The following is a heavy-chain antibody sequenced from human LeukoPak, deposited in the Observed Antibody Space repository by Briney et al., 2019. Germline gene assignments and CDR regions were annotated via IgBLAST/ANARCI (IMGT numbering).Heavy chain of an antibody. Sequence: GGSLRLSCAASGFTFSSYAMSWVRQAPGKGLEWVSAISGSGGSTYYADSVKGRFTISRDNSKNTLYLQMNSLRAEDTAVYYCAKAPYCSSTSCPLESDYWGQGTLVTVSS. CDR2: ISGSGGST. D-gene: IGHD2-2*01. CDR3: AKAPYCSSTSCPLESDY. CDR1: GFTFSSYA. V-gene: IGHV3-23*01. J-gene: IGHJ4*02.